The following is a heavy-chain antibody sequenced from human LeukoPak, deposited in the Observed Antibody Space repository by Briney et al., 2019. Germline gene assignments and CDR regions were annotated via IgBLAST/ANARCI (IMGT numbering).Heavy chain of an antibody. Sequence: ASVKVSCKVSGYTLTDLSMHWVRQAPGKGLEWMGGFDPEDGETIFSQKFQGRVTITRDTSASTAYMELSSLRSEDMAVYYCARGQYYYASGSSFLKRGVSAFDIWGQGTMVTVSS. V-gene: IGHV1-24*01. D-gene: IGHD3-10*01. CDR3: ARGQYYYASGSSFLKRGVSAFDI. J-gene: IGHJ3*02. CDR2: FDPEDGET. CDR1: GYTLTDLS.